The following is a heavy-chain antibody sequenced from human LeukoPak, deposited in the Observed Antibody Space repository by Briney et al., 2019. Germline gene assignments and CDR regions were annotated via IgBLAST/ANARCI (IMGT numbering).Heavy chain of an antibody. V-gene: IGHV3-23*01. CDR2: ISGSGGST. Sequence: GGSLRLSCVPSGFSFSSYGMHWVRQAPGKGLEWVSAISGSGGSTYYADSVKGRFTISRDNSKNTLYLQVSSLRAEDTAVYYCAKDGYGVFDYWGQGTLVTVSS. D-gene: IGHD4-17*01. CDR1: GFSFSSYG. CDR3: AKDGYGVFDY. J-gene: IGHJ4*02.